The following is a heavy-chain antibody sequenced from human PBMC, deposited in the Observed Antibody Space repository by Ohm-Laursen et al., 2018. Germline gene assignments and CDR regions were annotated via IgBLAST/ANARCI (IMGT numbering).Heavy chain of an antibody. CDR2: IKSKTDGGTT. Sequence: GSLRLSCTASGFTFSDAWMIWVRQAPGKGLEWVGRIKSKTDGGTTDYAAAVTGRFFMSSDDSKNMMHLQMNSLKTEDTAVYYCTTDLNSGSGSYYSGVFDYWGQGTLVTVSS. CDR1: GFTFSDAW. D-gene: IGHD3-10*01. CDR3: TTDLNSGSGSYYSGVFDY. J-gene: IGHJ4*02. V-gene: IGHV3-15*01.